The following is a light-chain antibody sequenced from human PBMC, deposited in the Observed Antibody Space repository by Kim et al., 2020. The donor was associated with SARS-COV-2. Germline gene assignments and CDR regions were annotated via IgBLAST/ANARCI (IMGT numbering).Light chain of an antibody. CDR1: QSVTSN. Sequence: VYPGKRAPRSCRASQSVTSNLAWYQPNHGQAPRLLIYGASTRATGIPARFSGSGSGTEFTLNISSLQSEDFAVYYCKQYNNGPWTFGQGTKVDIK. CDR2: GAS. J-gene: IGKJ1*01. V-gene: IGKV3-15*01. CDR3: KQYNNGPWT.